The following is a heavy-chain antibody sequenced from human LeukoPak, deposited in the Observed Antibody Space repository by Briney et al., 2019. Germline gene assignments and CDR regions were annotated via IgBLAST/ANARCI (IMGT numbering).Heavy chain of an antibody. Sequence: GGSLRLSCAASGFTFSSYGMNWVRQAPGKGLEWVSSISSRSSYIYYADSVKGRFTISRDNAKNSLYLQLNSLRAENTAVYYCARQYYDIWSGYYTADYYFDDWGQGTLVTVSS. CDR1: GFTFSSYG. D-gene: IGHD3-3*01. J-gene: IGHJ4*02. CDR3: ARQYYDIWSGYYTADYYFDD. V-gene: IGHV3-21*06. CDR2: ISSRSSYI.